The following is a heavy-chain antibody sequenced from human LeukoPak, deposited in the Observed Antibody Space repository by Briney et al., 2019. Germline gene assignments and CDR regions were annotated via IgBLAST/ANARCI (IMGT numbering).Heavy chain of an antibody. CDR3: ARGTAMVKNYFDY. CDR1: GFTFDDYA. D-gene: IGHD5-18*01. CDR2: ISWNSGSI. Sequence: PGGSLRLSCAASGFTFDDYAMHLVRQAPGKGLEWVSGISWNSGSIGYADSVKGRFTISRDNAKNSLYLQMNSLRAEDTAVYYCARGTAMVKNYFDYWGQGTLVTVSS. V-gene: IGHV3-9*01. J-gene: IGHJ4*02.